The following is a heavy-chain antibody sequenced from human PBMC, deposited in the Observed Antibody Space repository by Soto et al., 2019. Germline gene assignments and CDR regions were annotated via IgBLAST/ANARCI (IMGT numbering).Heavy chain of an antibody. J-gene: IGHJ5*02. V-gene: IGHV4-31*03. Sequence: QVQLQESGPGLVKPSQTLSLTYTVSGGSISSGGYYWSWIRQHPGKGLEWIGYIYYSGSTYYNPSLKSRVTISVDTSKNQFSLKLSSVTAADTAVYYCARASMTTVITAWFDPWGQGTLVTVSS. D-gene: IGHD4-17*01. CDR2: IYYSGST. CDR1: GGSISSGGYY. CDR3: ARASMTTVITAWFDP.